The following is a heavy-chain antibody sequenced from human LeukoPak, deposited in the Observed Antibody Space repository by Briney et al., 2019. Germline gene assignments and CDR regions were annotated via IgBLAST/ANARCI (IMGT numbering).Heavy chain of an antibody. V-gene: IGHV3-9*01. CDR1: GFTFDDYA. CDR2: ISWNSGSM. D-gene: IGHD5-24*01. J-gene: IGHJ4*02. Sequence: GGSLRLSCAASGFTFDDYAMHWVRQAPGKGLEWVSGISWNSGSMGYADSVKGRFTISRDNAKNSLYLQMNSLRAEDTALYYCAKTGGDGYNWPYYFDYWGQGTLVTVSS. CDR3: AKTGGDGYNWPYYFDY.